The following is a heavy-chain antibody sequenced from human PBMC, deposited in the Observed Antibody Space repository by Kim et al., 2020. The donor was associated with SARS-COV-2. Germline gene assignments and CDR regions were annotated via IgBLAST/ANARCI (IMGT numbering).Heavy chain of an antibody. J-gene: IGHJ6*02. CDR1: GFTFSSYS. Sequence: GGSLRLSCAASGFTFSSYSMNWVRQSPGKGLEWVSSISSSSSSIYYADSVKGRIIISRDNDKKLLHMQMNSLSAEDTAVYYCAWELGRGGDFYGMGWWG. V-gene: IGHV3-21*04. CDR3: AWELGRGGDFYGMGW. CDR2: ISSSSSSI. D-gene: IGHD3-16*01.